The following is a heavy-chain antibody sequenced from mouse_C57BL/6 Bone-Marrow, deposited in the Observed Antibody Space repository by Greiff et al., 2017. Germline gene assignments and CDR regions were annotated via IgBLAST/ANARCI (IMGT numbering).Heavy chain of an antibody. Sequence: QVQLQQPGAELVKPGASVKMSCKASGYTFTSYWITWVKQRPGQGLEWIGDIYPGSGSTNYNEKFKSKATLTVDTSSSTAYMQPSSLTSEDSAVYYCARSPHYYGSSSFDYWGQGTTLTVSS. D-gene: IGHD1-1*01. CDR3: ARSPHYYGSSSFDY. J-gene: IGHJ2*01. CDR2: IYPGSGST. CDR1: GYTFTSYW. V-gene: IGHV1-55*01.